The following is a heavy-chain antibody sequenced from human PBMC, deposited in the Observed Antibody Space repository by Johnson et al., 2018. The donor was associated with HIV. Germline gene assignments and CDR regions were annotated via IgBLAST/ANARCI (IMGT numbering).Heavy chain of an antibody. J-gene: IGHJ3*02. D-gene: IGHD4-11*01. CDR1: GFTFDDYG. CDR3: ARDPTTVITMAFDI. V-gene: IGHV3-20*04. Sequence: VQLVESGGGVVRPGGSLRLSCAASGFTFDDYGMSWVRQAPGKGLEWVSGINWNGGSTDYGDSVKGRFIISRDNSKNTLYLQMNSLRGEDTAMYYCARDPTTVITMAFDIWGHGTMVTVSS. CDR2: INWNGGST.